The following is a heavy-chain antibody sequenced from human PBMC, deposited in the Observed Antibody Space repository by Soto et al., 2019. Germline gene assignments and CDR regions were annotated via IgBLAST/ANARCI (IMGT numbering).Heavy chain of an antibody. CDR2: ISSSSSYI. Sequence: EVQLVESGGGLVKPGGSLRLSCAASGFTFSSYSMNWVRQAPGKGLEWGSSISSSSSYIYYADSVKGRVTISRDNAKNSLYRQMNSLRAEDTAVYYCAREAVGIVVVRGYYYGMDVWGQGTTVTVSS. CDR3: AREAVGIVVVRGYYYGMDV. J-gene: IGHJ6*02. CDR1: GFTFSSYS. V-gene: IGHV3-21*01. D-gene: IGHD2-2*01.